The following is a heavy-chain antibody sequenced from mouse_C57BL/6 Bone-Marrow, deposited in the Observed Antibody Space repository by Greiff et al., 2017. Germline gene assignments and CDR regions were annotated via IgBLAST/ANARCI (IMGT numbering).Heavy chain of an antibody. CDR3: ASHYGSSYGDYAMDY. D-gene: IGHD1-1*01. CDR2: IDPANGNT. J-gene: IGHJ4*01. CDR1: GFNIKNTY. V-gene: IGHV14-3*01. Sequence: EVQLQQSVAELVRPGASVKLSCTASGFNIKNTYMHWVKQRPEQGLEWIGRIDPANGNTKYAPKFQGKATITADTSSNTAYLQLSSLTSEDTAIYYCASHYGSSYGDYAMDYWGQGTSVTVSS.